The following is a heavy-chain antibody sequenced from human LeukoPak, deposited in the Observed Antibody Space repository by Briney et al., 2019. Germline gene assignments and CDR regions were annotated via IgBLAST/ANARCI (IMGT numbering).Heavy chain of an antibody. Sequence: ASVKVSCKASGYTFTSYGISWVRQAPGQGPEWMGWISAYNGDTNYAQKFQGRVTMATDTSTSTAYMELRGLRSEDTAVYYCARDQPFEYSSPTPYYYGMDVWGQGTTVTVSS. J-gene: IGHJ6*02. CDR2: ISAYNGDT. CDR3: ARDQPFEYSSPTPYYYGMDV. CDR1: GYTFTSYG. V-gene: IGHV1-18*01. D-gene: IGHD6-6*01.